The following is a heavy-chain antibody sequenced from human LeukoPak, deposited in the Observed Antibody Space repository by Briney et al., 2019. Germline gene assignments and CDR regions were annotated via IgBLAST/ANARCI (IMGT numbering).Heavy chain of an antibody. J-gene: IGHJ3*02. V-gene: IGHV3-33*01. D-gene: IGHD3-10*01. CDR1: GFTFSSYG. Sequence: GGSLRLSCAASGFTFSSYGMHWVRQAPGKGLEWVAVIWYDGSNKYYADSVKGRFTISGDNSKNTLYLQMNSLRAEDTAVYYCARDQGRWFGSTDAFDIWGQGTMVTVSS. CDR2: IWYDGSNK. CDR3: ARDQGRWFGSTDAFDI.